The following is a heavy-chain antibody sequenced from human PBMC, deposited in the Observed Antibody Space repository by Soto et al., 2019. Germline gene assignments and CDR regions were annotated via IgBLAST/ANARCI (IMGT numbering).Heavy chain of an antibody. CDR1: GFSFSSNW. J-gene: IGHJ4*02. CDR2: INQDGSEK. CDR3: FNVAFGY. V-gene: IGHV3-7*01. Sequence: GSLKLSCTASGFSFSSNWMSWVRQAPGKGPEWVANINQDGSEKYCADSVKGRFTISRDNAKNSLYLQMDSLRVEDTALYYCFNVAFGYWGRGTLVTVSS.